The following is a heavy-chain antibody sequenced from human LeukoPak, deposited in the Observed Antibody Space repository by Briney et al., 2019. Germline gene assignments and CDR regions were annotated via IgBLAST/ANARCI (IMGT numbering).Heavy chain of an antibody. CDR1: GFTFSSNA. Sequence: GRSLRLSCAASGFTFSSNAMHWVRQAPGKGLEWVAVISYDGSNNYYADSVKGRYTISRDNSKNTLYLHINSLRPEDTAVYYCARDPGTVVVPAGIGNWFDPWGQGTLVTVSS. V-gene: IGHV3-30*04. CDR2: ISYDGSNN. CDR3: ARDPGTVVVPAGIGNWFDP. J-gene: IGHJ5*02. D-gene: IGHD2-2*01.